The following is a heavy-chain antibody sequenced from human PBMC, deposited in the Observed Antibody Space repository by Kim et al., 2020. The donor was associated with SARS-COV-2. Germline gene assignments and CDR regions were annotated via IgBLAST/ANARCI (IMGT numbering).Heavy chain of an antibody. J-gene: IGHJ4*02. CDR2: INHSGST. CDR1: GGSFSGYY. V-gene: IGHV4-34*01. Sequence: SETLSLTCAVYGGSFSGYYWSWIRQPPGKGLEWIGEINHSGSTNYNPSLKSRVTISVDTSKNQFSLKLSSVTAADTSVYYCARGRYWGQGTLVTVSS. CDR3: ARGRY.